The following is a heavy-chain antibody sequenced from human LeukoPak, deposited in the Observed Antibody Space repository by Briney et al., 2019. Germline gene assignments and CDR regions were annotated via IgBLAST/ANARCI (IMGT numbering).Heavy chain of an antibody. CDR1: GFTFSSYG. CDR2: ISYDGSNK. CDR3: VREDRSCYYY. J-gene: IGHJ4*02. Sequence: PGRSLRLSCAASGFTFSSYGMHWVRQAPGKGLEWVAVISYDGSNKYYADSVKGRFTISRDNSKNTLYLQMNSLRAEDTAVYYCVREDRSCYYYWGQGTLVTVSS. D-gene: IGHD2-15*01. V-gene: IGHV3-30*03.